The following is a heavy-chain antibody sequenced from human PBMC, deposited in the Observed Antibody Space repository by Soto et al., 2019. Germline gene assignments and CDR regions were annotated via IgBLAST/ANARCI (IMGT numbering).Heavy chain of an antibody. Sequence: QVQLEKFGSEVKKPGSWGRVSCKVFGYFFSSHAIPWVDQAPGQGFDGRGGIIPVFGTQSYAQKFQGRVTISADKSTNTSYLELRSLRSEDTAVYYCARGGALSTSWYWGDGLDSWGQGTQVTVSS. CDR2: IIPVFGTQ. V-gene: IGHV1-69*06. CDR3: ARGGALSTSWYWGDGLDS. J-gene: IGHJ4*02. CDR1: GYFFSSHA. D-gene: IGHD6-13*01.